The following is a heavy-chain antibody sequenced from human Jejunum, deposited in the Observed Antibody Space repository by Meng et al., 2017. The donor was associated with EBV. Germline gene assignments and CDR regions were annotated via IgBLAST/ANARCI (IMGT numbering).Heavy chain of an antibody. CDR3: ARGVYGPTTRGREYFIH. CDR1: GGSFNGYY. Sequence: QDQLQQWGDGLFKPSETLSLTCGVYGGSFNGYYWTWIRQSPGKSLEWIGEINHSGTTNYNPSLRSRVIISVDTSKKQFSLTLTSVTAADTAVYYCARGVYGPTTRGREYFIHWGRGTLVTVSS. J-gene: IGHJ1*01. CDR2: INHSGTT. V-gene: IGHV4-34*02. D-gene: IGHD2/OR15-2a*01.